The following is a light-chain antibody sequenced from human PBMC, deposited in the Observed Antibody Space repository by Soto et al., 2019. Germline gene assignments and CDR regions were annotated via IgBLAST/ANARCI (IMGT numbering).Light chain of an antibody. Sequence: EIVLTQSPGTLSLSPGERATLSCRASQGVTSSFLAWYQQKPGQAPRLLIYGASSRATGIPDRFSGSGSGTDFTLTISRLEPEDFALYYCQQFRSYPLTFGGGTKVDIK. CDR1: QGVTSSF. CDR2: GAS. J-gene: IGKJ4*01. CDR3: QQFRSYPLT. V-gene: IGKV3-20*01.